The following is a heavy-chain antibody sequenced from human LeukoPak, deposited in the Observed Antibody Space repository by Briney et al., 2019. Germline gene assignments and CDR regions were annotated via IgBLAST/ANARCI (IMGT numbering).Heavy chain of an antibody. CDR2: ISGSGGST. D-gene: IGHD4-23*01. CDR1: GFTFSSYA. V-gene: IGHV3-23*01. CDR3: AKDSAVVFRSWFEP. J-gene: IGHJ5*02. Sequence: GGSLRLSCAASGFTFSSYAMSWVRQAPGKGLEWVLAISGSGGSTYYADSVKGRFTISRDNSKNTLYLQMNSLRAEDTAVYYCAKDSAVVFRSWFEPWGQGTLVTVSS.